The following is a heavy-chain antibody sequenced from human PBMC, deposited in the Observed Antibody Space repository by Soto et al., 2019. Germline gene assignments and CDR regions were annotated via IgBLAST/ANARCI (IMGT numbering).Heavy chain of an antibody. V-gene: IGHV1-69*13. CDR3: ARGGRDSSGWYVPLYYYYYGMDV. D-gene: IGHD6-19*01. J-gene: IGHJ6*02. Sequence: ASVKVSCKASGGTFSSYAISWVRQAPGQGLEWMGGIIPIFGTAKYAQKFQGRVTITADESTSTAYMELSSLRAEDMAVYYCARGGRDSSGWYVPLYYYYYGMDVWGQGTTVTVSS. CDR1: GGTFSSYA. CDR2: IIPIFGTA.